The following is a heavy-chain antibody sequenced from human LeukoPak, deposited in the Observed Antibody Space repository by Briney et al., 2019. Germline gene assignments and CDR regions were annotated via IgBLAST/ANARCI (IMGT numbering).Heavy chain of an antibody. J-gene: IGHJ6*02. V-gene: IGHV3-66*01. CDR2: IYSGGST. D-gene: IGHD3-22*01. CDR3: ARDRRTDYYDSSGYYSRSYYYGMDV. CDR1: GFTVSSNY. Sequence: GGSLRLSCAASGFTVSSNYMSWVRQAPGKGLEWVSVIYSGGSTYYADSVKGRFTISRDNSKNTLYLQMNSLRAEDTAVYYCARDRRTDYYDSSGYYSRSYYYGMDVWGRGTTVTVSS.